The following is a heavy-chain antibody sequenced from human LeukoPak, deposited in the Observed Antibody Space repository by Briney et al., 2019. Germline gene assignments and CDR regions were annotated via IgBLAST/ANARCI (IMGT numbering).Heavy chain of an antibody. D-gene: IGHD6-13*01. CDR1: GFTFSNYW. CDR2: IRQDGSEK. J-gene: IGHJ4*02. CDR3: ARSRAGLDY. V-gene: IGHV3-7*01. Sequence: PGGSLRLSCAVSGFTFSNYWTSWVRQAPGKGLEWVANIRQDGSEKFYVDCMRGRFTISRDNAKNSLYLQMSSMRAEDTAVYYCARSRAGLDYWGQGTLVTVSS.